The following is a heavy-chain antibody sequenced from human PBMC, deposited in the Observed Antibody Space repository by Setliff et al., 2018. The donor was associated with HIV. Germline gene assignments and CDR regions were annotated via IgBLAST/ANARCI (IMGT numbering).Heavy chain of an antibody. CDR1: GFTFSSYA. CDR2: ISYDGSNK. CDR3: ARGGLQFLEPPPDY. D-gene: IGHD3-3*01. J-gene: IGHJ4*02. V-gene: IGHV3-30*04. Sequence: GESLKISCAASGFTFSSYAMHWVRQAPGKGLEWVAAISYDGSNKYYADSVKGRFTISRDNSKNTLYLQMNSLRAEDRAVYYCARGGLQFLEPPPDYWGQGALVTAPQ.